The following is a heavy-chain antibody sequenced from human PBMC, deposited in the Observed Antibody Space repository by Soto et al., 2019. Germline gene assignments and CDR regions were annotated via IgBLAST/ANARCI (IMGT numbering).Heavy chain of an antibody. J-gene: IGHJ5*02. D-gene: IGHD3-3*02. Sequence: GGSLRLSCAASGFTFSSYEMNWVRQAPGKGLEWVSGISDSGVVIFYEDAVRGRFTISRDNSKNTLYLQMNSLRAADTALYYCAKCGHFDMWTGQGGCDPWGQGTLVTVPQ. V-gene: IGHV3-23*01. CDR1: GFTFSSYE. CDR3: AKCGHFDMWTGQGGCDP. CDR2: ISDSGVVI.